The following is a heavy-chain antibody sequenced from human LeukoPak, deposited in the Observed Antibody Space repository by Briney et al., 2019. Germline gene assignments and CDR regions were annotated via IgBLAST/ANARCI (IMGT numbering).Heavy chain of an antibody. D-gene: IGHD3-10*01. CDR2: IYYSGST. CDR3: ARDIDGSGIYGMDV. Sequence: TSETLSLTCTVSGGSISSGGYYWSWIRQDPGKGLEWIGYIYYSGSTYYNPSLKSRVTISVDTSKNQFSLKLSSVTAADTAVYYCARDIDGSGIYGMDVWGQGTTVTVSS. CDR1: GGSISSGGYY. V-gene: IGHV4-31*03. J-gene: IGHJ6*02.